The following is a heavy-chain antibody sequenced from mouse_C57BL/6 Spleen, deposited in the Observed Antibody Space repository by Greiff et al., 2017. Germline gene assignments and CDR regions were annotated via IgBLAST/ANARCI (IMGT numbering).Heavy chain of an antibody. Sequence: EVQRVESGGGLVKPGGSLKLSCAASGFTFSDYGMHWVRQAPEKGLEWVAYISSGSSTIYYADTVKGRFTISRDNAKNTLFLQMTSLRSEDTAMYYCARGAITGGFDYWGQGTTRTVSS. D-gene: IGHD1-1*02. CDR1: GFTFSDYG. CDR3: ARGAITGGFDY. V-gene: IGHV5-17*01. CDR2: ISSGSSTI. J-gene: IGHJ2*01.